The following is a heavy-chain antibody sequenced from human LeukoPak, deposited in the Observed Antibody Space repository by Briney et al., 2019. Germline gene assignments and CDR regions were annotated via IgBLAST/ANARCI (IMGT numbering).Heavy chain of an antibody. D-gene: IGHD6-19*01. V-gene: IGHV1-3*03. CDR2: INTGNGNT. CDR1: GYSFTNNA. CDR3: ARSYPYSSGWYYFDY. J-gene: IGHJ4*02. Sequence: ASVKVSCKASGYSFTNNAMHWVRQAPGQRLEWMGWINTGNGNTEYSQEFQGRVTITRDTSASTAYMELSSLRSEDTAVYYCARSYPYSSGWYYFDYWGQGTLVTVSS.